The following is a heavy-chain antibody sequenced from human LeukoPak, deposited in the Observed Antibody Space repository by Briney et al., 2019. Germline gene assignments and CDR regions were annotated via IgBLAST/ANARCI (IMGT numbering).Heavy chain of an antibody. CDR2: IYHSGST. CDR3: ARAWGELLNWYFDL. D-gene: IGHD1-26*01. Sequence: SETLSLTCTVSGGSISSYYWSWIRQPAGKGLEWIGSIYHSGSTYYNPSLKSRVTISVDTSKNQFSLKLSSVTAADTAVYYCARAWGELLNWYFDLWGRGTLVTVSS. J-gene: IGHJ2*01. V-gene: IGHV4-4*07. CDR1: GGSISSYY.